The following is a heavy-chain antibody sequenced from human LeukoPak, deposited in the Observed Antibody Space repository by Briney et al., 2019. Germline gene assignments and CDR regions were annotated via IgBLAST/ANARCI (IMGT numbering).Heavy chain of an antibody. Sequence: PSETLSLTCTVSRGSISSSHYYWGWIRQTPGKGLEWIGTIYYSGTTYYNPSLESRATISEDTSKNQFSLTLRSVTAADTAVYYCARQISDYYYYYIDVWGKGTTVTVSS. J-gene: IGHJ6*03. CDR2: IYYSGTT. V-gene: IGHV4-39*01. CDR3: ARQISDYYYYYIDV. CDR1: RGSISSSHYY. D-gene: IGHD3-10*01.